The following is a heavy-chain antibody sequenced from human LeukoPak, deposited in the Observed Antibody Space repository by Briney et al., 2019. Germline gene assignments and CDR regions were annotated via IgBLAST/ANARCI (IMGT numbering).Heavy chain of an antibody. CDR3: ARVKDSSGYYACDY. Sequence: PGGSLRPSCAASGFTFSSYSMNWVRQAPGKGLEWVSSISSSSSYIYYADSVKGRFTISRDNAKNSLYLQMNSLRAEDTALYYCARVKDSSGYYACDYWGQGTLVTVSS. D-gene: IGHD3-22*01. CDR1: GFTFSSYS. J-gene: IGHJ4*02. CDR2: ISSSSSYI. V-gene: IGHV3-21*04.